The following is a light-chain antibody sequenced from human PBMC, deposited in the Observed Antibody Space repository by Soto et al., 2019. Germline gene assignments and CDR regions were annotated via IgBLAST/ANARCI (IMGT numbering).Light chain of an antibody. Sequence: IQLTQSPSSLSASVGDRVSITCRASQDIQTYLAWYQQKQGKAPKLLISGTFTLQSGVPSRFNGSGSGTDFTLTISRLQPEDFATYYCQHLNNYPPFTFGPGTKVDIK. V-gene: IGKV1-9*01. J-gene: IGKJ3*01. CDR3: QHLNNYPPFT. CDR2: GTF. CDR1: QDIQTY.